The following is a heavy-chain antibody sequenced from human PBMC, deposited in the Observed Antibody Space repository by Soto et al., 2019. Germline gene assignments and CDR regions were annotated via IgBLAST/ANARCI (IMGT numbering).Heavy chain of an antibody. V-gene: IGHV4-4*07. D-gene: IGHD6-6*01. CDR3: VRDKSMADL. CDR2: VYTTGHT. CDR1: GDSISNSH. Sequence: QVHLQESGPGLVKPSETLSLSCTISGDSISNSHWSWIRQPAGKGLERIGRVYTTGHTNYNPSLVSRVTMSVDTSINHFSLKLTSVTAADTAVYYCVRDKSMADLWGQGTLVSVSS. J-gene: IGHJ5*02.